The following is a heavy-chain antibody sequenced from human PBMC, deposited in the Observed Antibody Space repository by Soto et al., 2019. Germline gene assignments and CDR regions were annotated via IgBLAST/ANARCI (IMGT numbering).Heavy chain of an antibody. D-gene: IGHD6-13*01. V-gene: IGHV3-30*18. Sequence: QPGGSLRLSCAASGFTFSSYGMHWVRQAPGKGLEWVAVISYDGSNKYYADSVKGRFTISRDNSKNTLYLQMNSLRAEDTAVYYCAKSRPPSSSWYVYWGQGT. J-gene: IGHJ4*02. CDR2: ISYDGSNK. CDR1: GFTFSSYG. CDR3: AKSRPPSSSWYVY.